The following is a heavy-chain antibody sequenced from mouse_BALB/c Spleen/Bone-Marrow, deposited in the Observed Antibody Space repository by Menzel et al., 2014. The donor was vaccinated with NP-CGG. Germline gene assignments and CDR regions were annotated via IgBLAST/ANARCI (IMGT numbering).Heavy chain of an antibody. CDR3: ARRGYGYGFAY. Sequence: VQLQQSGAELVKPGAPVKLSCKASGYTFTSYWMNWVKQRPGRGLEWIGRIDPSDNETHYNQKFKDKATPTVDKSSSTAYIQLSSLTSEDSAVYYCARRGYGYGFAYWGQGTLVTVSA. CDR2: IDPSDNET. D-gene: IGHD1-2*01. CDR1: GYTFTSYW. J-gene: IGHJ3*01. V-gene: IGHV1-69*02.